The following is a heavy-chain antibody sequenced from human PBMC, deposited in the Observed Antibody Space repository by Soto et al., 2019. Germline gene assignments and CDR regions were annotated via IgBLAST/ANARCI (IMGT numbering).Heavy chain of an antibody. Sequence: GGSLRLSCAASGFTFSSYAMSWVRQAPGKGLEWASAISDSGAGTYYADSVKGRFTISRDNSKNTLYLQMNSLRVEDTAVYYCARDQPGYSYGYGLGYWGQGTLVTVSS. CDR3: ARDQPGYSYGYGLGY. CDR2: ISDSGAGT. V-gene: IGHV3-23*01. CDR1: GFTFSSYA. D-gene: IGHD5-18*01. J-gene: IGHJ4*02.